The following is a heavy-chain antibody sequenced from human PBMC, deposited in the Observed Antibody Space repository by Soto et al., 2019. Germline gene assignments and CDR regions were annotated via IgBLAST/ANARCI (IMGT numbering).Heavy chain of an antibody. CDR1: GGSISSYY. CDR2: IYYSGST. Sequence: SQTLSLTCTVSGGSISSYYWSWIRQPPGKGLEWIGYIYYSGSTNYNPSLKSRVTISVDTSKNQFSLKLSSVTAADTAVYYCARDLIAAAGPFPGAYYYYMDVWGKGTTVTVSS. J-gene: IGHJ6*03. CDR3: ARDLIAAAGPFPGAYYYYMDV. V-gene: IGHV4-59*01. D-gene: IGHD6-13*01.